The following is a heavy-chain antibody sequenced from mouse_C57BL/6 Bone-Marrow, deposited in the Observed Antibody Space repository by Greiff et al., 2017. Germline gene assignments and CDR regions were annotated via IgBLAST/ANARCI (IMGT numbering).Heavy chain of an antibody. D-gene: IGHD1-1*01. J-gene: IGHJ1*03. Sequence: QVQLQQSGAELVRPGTSVKVSCKASGYAFTNYLIEWVKQGPGPGLEWIGVINPGSGGTNSNEKFKGKETLTADKSSSTAYMQLSSLTSEDSAVYFCATPNYYGSSYRYFDVWGTGTTVTVSS. CDR2: INPGSGGT. V-gene: IGHV1-54*01. CDR1: GYAFTNYL. CDR3: ATPNYYGSSYRYFDV.